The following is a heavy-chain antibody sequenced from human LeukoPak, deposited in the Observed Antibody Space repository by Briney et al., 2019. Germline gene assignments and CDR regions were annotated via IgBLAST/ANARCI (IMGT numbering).Heavy chain of an antibody. Sequence: GGPLRLSCAASGFTVSSNYMSWVRQAPGKGLEWVSVIYSGGSTYYADSVKGRFTISRDNSKNTLYPQMNSLRAEDTAVYYCARDPSGSYEVGAFDIWGQGTMVTVSS. CDR3: ARDPSGSYEVGAFDI. J-gene: IGHJ3*02. V-gene: IGHV3-66*01. CDR1: GFTVSSNY. D-gene: IGHD1-26*01. CDR2: IYSGGST.